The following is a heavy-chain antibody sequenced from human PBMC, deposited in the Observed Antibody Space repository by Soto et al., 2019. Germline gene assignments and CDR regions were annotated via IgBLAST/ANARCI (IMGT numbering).Heavy chain of an antibody. V-gene: IGHV3-30*18. Sequence: GGSLRLSCAASGFTFSSYAMSWVRHAPGKGLEWVAGTSYDGTNKYYARSVQGRFTISRENSMKTLYLQMNSLRTEDTAVYYCAKDLSGARWYYDALDVWGQGTTVTVSS. CDR2: TSYDGTNK. J-gene: IGHJ6*02. CDR1: GFTFSSYA. D-gene: IGHD2-15*01. CDR3: AKDLSGARWYYDALDV.